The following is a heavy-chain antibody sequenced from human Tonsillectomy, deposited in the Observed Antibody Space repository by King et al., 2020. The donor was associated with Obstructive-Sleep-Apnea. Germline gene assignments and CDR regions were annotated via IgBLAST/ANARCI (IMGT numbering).Heavy chain of an antibody. CDR1: GFTFSDYY. D-gene: IGHD5-12*01. CDR3: ARDQVATQDDPLDY. J-gene: IGHJ4*02. V-gene: IGHV3-11*06. CDR2: MSSSSSYT. Sequence: VQLVESGGRLVKPGGSLRLSCAASGFTFSDYYMSWIRQAPGKGLEWVSYMSSSSSYTNYADSVKCRFTISRDNAKNSLYLQMNSLRAEDTAVYYCARDQVATQDDPLDYWGQGTLVTVSS.